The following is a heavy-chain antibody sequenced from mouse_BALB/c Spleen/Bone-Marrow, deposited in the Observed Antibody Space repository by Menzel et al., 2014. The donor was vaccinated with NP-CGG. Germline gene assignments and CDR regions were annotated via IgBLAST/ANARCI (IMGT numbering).Heavy chain of an antibody. CDR2: INPYNDGT. J-gene: IGHJ1*01. CDR1: GYTFTSYV. V-gene: IGHV1-14*01. CDR3: ARSLYGFDWYFDV. Sequence: VQLQQSGPELVKPGASVKMSCKASGYTFTSYVMHWVKQKPGQGLEWIGNINPYNDGTKYNEKFKGKATLTSDKFSSTAYMELGSLTSGDSAVYYCARSLYGFDWYFDVWGAGTTVTVSS. D-gene: IGHD2-2*01.